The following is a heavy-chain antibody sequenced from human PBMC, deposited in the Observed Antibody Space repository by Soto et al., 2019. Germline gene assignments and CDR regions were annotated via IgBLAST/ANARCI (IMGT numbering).Heavy chain of an antibody. CDR3: ARDRITTRGDAFDL. CDR1: GGTFSTYI. Sequence: QVQLVQSRAEVRKPGSSVKVSCKTPGGTFSTYIISWVRQAPGQGLEWMGRVIPIPDITNYAQKFQRRVTVTADRSTSTTYMELASLTAQDTAVYYCARDRITTRGDAFDLWGQGKMVIVSS. D-gene: IGHD2-2*01. J-gene: IGHJ3*01. CDR2: VIPIPDIT. V-gene: IGHV1-69*08.